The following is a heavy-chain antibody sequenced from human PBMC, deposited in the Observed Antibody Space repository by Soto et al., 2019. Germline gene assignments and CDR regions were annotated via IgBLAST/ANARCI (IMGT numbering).Heavy chain of an antibody. CDR3: ARDLNWNNVLGFDS. Sequence: QLVQSGDEVKKPGASVKVSCRASGYIFNSVGISWLRQVPGQRLEWMGWVSTYSEHTKSVQKFQDRVNLTADTSTSTVHMELRSLRSADTAVYYCARDLNWNNVLGFDSWGQGTLVTVSS. CDR1: GYIFNSVG. V-gene: IGHV1-18*04. D-gene: IGHD1-20*01. CDR2: VSTYSEHT. J-gene: IGHJ4*02.